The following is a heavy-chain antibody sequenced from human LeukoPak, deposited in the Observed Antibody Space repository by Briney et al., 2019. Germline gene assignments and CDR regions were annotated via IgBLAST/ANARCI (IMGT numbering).Heavy chain of an antibody. CDR3: ARDDSSGYYDLGPFDY. CDR2: IIPIFGTA. J-gene: IGHJ4*02. CDR1: GGTFSSYA. D-gene: IGHD3-22*01. Sequence: ASVKVSCKASGGTFSSYAISWVRQAPGQGLEWMGGIIPIFGTANYAQKFQGRVTITADESTSTAYMELSSLRSEDTAVYYCARDDSSGYYDLGPFDYWGQGTLVTVSS. V-gene: IGHV1-69*01.